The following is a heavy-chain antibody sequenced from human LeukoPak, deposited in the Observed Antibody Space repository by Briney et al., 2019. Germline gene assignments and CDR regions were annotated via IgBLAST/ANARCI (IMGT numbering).Heavy chain of an antibody. J-gene: IGHJ1*01. D-gene: IGHD3-22*01. Sequence: PGGSLRLSCLTSGFTFSTNAMSWVRQPPPRGGEWISGISESGGSTYNADSVKGQFTNSRDNSKNTLYLQMNSLRAEDTAVYYCARDERSYDGSGRLIAEYFQHWGQGTLVTVSS. CDR2: ISESGGST. CDR1: GFTFSTNA. CDR3: ARDERSYDGSGRLIAEYFQH. V-gene: IGHV3-23*01.